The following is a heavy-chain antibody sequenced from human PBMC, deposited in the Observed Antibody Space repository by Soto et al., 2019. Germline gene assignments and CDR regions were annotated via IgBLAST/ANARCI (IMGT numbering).Heavy chain of an antibody. J-gene: IGHJ4*02. Sequence: GVSLRVSGTASGVGFNTHWMHWVRQAPGKGLVWVSRIYFDGITTNYADSVKGRLTVSRDNAKNTVYLHVNTLRDEDTAVYYCARGGAMGVDYWGQGTLVTVSS. CDR2: IYFDGITT. V-gene: IGHV3-74*01. CDR3: ARGGAMGVDY. CDR1: GVGFNTHW. D-gene: IGHD1-26*01.